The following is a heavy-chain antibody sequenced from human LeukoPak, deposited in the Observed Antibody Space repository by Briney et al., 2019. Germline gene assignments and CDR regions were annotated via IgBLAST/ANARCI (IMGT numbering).Heavy chain of an antibody. J-gene: IGHJ6*03. CDR3: ARENGPDYCYYYMDV. Sequence: ASVKVFFSASGYPFTAKYMHWVRQAPGHGLEGMGWINPTSGGTKYAQKFQDRVIVTRHTSIAIVYMELSRLTSDDTAVYYCARENGPDYCYYYMDVWGKGTTVT. CDR2: INPTSGGT. D-gene: IGHD1-14*01. CDR1: GYPFTAKY. V-gene: IGHV1-2*02.